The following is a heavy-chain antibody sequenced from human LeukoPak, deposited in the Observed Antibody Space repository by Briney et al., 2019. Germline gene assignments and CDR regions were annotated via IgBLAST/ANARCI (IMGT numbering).Heavy chain of an antibody. V-gene: IGHV4-59*01. J-gene: IGHJ4*02. CDR3: ARGGGLRYFDWLPTAGLDY. D-gene: IGHD3-9*01. CDR1: GGSISSYY. Sequence: SETLSLTCTVSGGSISSYYWSWIRQPPGKGLEGIGYIYYSGSTNYNPSLKSRVTISVYTSKNQFSLKLSSVTAADTAVYYCARGGGLRYFDWLPTAGLDYWGQGTLVTVSS. CDR2: IYYSGST.